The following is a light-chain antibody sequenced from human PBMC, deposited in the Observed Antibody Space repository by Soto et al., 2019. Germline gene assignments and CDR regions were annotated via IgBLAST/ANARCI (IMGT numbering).Light chain of an antibody. CDR3: QQYDNLPPFT. V-gene: IGKV1-33*01. CDR2: DAS. J-gene: IGKJ3*01. Sequence: DIQMTQSPSSLSASVGDRVTITCQASQDISNYLNWYQQKPGKAPKLLIYDASNLETGGPSRFSGSGSGKDFTFTISSLQPEDIATYYCQQYDNLPPFTFGPGTKVDIK. CDR1: QDISNY.